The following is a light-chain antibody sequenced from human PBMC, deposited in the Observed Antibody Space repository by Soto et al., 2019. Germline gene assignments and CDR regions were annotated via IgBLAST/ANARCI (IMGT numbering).Light chain of an antibody. Sequence: DIQMPQSPSTLSGSVGASVAITGRASQTISSWLAWYQQKPGKAPKLLIYKASTLKSGVPSRFSGSGSGTEFTLTISSLQPDEFATYYCQHYNSYSEAVGQGTKVDIK. CDR3: QHYNSYSEA. CDR1: QTISSW. V-gene: IGKV1-5*03. J-gene: IGKJ1*01. CDR2: KAS.